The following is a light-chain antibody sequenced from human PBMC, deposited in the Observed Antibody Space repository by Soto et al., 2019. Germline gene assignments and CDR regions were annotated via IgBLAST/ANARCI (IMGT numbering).Light chain of an antibody. J-gene: IGLJ2*01. Sequence: SYELTQPPSVSVAPGKTARITCGGNNIGGKNVHWYQQKPGQAPVLLIYFDSDRPSGIPERFSGSNSGSTATLTITSVEAGDEADYYCQVWDSTSDHVVFGGGTKVTVL. CDR2: FDS. V-gene: IGLV3-21*04. CDR3: QVWDSTSDHVV. CDR1: NIGGKN.